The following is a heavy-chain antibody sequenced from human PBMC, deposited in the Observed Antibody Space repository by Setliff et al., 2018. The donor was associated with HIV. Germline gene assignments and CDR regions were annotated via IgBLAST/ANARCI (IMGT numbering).Heavy chain of an antibody. V-gene: IGHV3-7*03. CDR2: INPDGVEQ. J-gene: IGHJ3*01. CDR1: GFTFSTYW. Sequence: PGGSLRLSCAASGFTFSTYWMSWARQAPGKGLEWVASINPDGVEQHYVDSVKGRFTISRDTTKDSLYLQMNSLGPEDTAIYYCAKPTSGLYPRAFDLWGQGTMVTVSS. CDR3: AKPTSGLYPRAFDL. D-gene: IGHD1-26*01.